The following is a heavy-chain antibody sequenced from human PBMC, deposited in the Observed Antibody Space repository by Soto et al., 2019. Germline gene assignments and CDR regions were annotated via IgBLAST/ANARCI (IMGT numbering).Heavy chain of an antibody. J-gene: IGHJ6*02. D-gene: IGHD5-12*01. V-gene: IGHV3-23*01. CDR2: ISGSGGRT. CDR3: AKAVDIVPTPDMDV. Sequence: VQLLESGGGLVQPGGSLRLSCAASGFTFSSYAMTWVRQAPGKGLEWVSGISGSGGRTYYADSVKGRFTISRDNSKNTLYLQMNSLRAEDTAVYYCAKAVDIVPTPDMDVWGQGTTVSVSS. CDR1: GFTFSSYA.